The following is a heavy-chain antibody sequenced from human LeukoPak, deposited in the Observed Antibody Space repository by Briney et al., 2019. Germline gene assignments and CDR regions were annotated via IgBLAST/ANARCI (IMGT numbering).Heavy chain of an antibody. CDR2: ISYDGSNK. CDR1: GFTFSSYG. Sequence: GGSLRLSCAASGFTFSSYGMHWVCQAPGKGLEWVAVISYDGSNKYYADSVKGRFTISRDNSKNTLYLQMNSLRAEDTAVYYCAKDPTYYDYVWGSYSRPDYWGQGTLVTVSS. CDR3: AKDPTYYDYVWGSYSRPDY. V-gene: IGHV3-30*18. D-gene: IGHD3-16*01. J-gene: IGHJ4*02.